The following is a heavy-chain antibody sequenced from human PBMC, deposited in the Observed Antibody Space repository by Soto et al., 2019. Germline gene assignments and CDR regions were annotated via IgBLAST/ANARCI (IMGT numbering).Heavy chain of an antibody. J-gene: IGHJ4*02. CDR3: ARDPVLAFVAADYFDY. Sequence: QVQLVESGGGVVQPGRSLRLSCAASGFTFSSYAMHWVRQAPGKGLEWVAVISYDGSNKYYADSVKGRFTISRDNSKNXLYLQMNSLRAEDTAVYYCARDPVLAFVAADYFDYWGQGTLVTVSS. CDR2: ISYDGSNK. CDR1: GFTFSSYA. D-gene: IGHD6-19*01. V-gene: IGHV3-30-3*01.